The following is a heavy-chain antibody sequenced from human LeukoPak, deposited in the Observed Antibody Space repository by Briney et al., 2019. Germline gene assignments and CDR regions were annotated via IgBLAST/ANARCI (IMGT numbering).Heavy chain of an antibody. Sequence: PSETLSLTCTVSGGSISSYYWSWIRQPPGKGLEWIGYIYYSGSTSYNPSLKSRVTISVDTSKNQFSLKLSSVTAADTAVYYCARDLMDCSGGSCYPEYFQHWGQGTLVTVSS. CDR2: IYYSGST. CDR3: ARDLMDCSGGSCYPEYFQH. D-gene: IGHD2-15*01. V-gene: IGHV4-59*12. CDR1: GGSISSYY. J-gene: IGHJ1*01.